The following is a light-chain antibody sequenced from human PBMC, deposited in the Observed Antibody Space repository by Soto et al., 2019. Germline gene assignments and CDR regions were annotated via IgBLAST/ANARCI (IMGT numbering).Light chain of an antibody. J-gene: IGLJ2*01. V-gene: IGLV1-40*01. CDR3: QSYDSSMSVV. Sequence: QSVLTQPPSVSGAPGQRVTISCTGSSSNIGAGYDVHWYQQLPGTAPKLLIYCNSNRPSGVPDRFSGSKSGTSASLAITKLQAEDEAGYYCQSYDSSMSVVFGGGTKVTVL. CDR2: CNS. CDR1: SSNIGAGYD.